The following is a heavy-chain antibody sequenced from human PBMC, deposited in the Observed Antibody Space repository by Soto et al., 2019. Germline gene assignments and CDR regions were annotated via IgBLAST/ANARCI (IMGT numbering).Heavy chain of an antibody. V-gene: IGHV3-74*01. CDR2: IKSDGSGT. CDR1: GFTFSSYW. Sequence: EVQLVESGGGLVQPGGSLTLSCAASGFTFSSYWMHWVRQAPGKGLVWVARIKSDGSGTIYADSVKGRLTISRDNARNTRYLQMNSLRAEDTAVYFCARGDGDYYDGNGYLGRHWGQGTLVTVSS. J-gene: IGHJ4*02. CDR3: ARGDGDYYDGNGYLGRH. D-gene: IGHD3-22*01.